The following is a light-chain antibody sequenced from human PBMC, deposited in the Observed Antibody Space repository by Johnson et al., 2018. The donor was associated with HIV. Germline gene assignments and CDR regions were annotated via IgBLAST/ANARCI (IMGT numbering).Light chain of an antibody. Sequence: QSVLTQPPSVSAAPGQKVTISCSGSSSNIGNNYVSWYQHLPGTATKLLIYENNKRPSGIPDRFSGSKFGTSATLGITGLQTGDEADYYCGTWNSSLSVQNYVFGTGTKVTVV. CDR1: SSNIGNNY. CDR3: GTWNSSLSVQNYV. CDR2: ENN. J-gene: IGLJ1*01. V-gene: IGLV1-51*02.